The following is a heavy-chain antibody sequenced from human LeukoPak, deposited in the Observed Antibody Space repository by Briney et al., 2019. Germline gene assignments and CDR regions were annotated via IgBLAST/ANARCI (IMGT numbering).Heavy chain of an antibody. CDR1: GFTFSNCG. Sequence: PGGSLRLSCAASGFTFSNCGMHWVRQAPGKGLEWVAVISYDGHNKYYADSVKGRFTISRDNSKNTLDLQMNSLRAEDTAVYYCARGPWGPKGVGIDYWGQGTLVTVSS. V-gene: IGHV3-30*03. J-gene: IGHJ4*02. CDR2: ISYDGHNK. CDR3: ARGPWGPKGVGIDY. D-gene: IGHD7-27*01.